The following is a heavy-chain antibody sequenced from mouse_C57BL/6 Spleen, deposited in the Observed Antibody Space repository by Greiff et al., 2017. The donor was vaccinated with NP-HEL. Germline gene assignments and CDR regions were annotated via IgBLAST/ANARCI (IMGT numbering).Heavy chain of an antibody. J-gene: IGHJ2*01. Sequence: QVQLQQSGPELVKPGASVKISCKASGYAFSSSWMNWVKQRPGKGLEWIGRIYPGDGDTNYNGKFKGKATLTADKSSSAAYMQLSSLTSEDSAVYFCARCGGNYVGYFDYWGQGTTLTVSS. CDR1: GYAFSSSW. D-gene: IGHD2-1*01. V-gene: IGHV1-82*01. CDR2: IYPGDGDT. CDR3: ARCGGNYVGYFDY.